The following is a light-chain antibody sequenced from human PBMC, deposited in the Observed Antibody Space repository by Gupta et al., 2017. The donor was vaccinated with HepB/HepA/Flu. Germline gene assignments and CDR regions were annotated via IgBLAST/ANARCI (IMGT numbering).Light chain of an antibody. J-gene: IGKJ4*01. CDR3: QQSPGT. CDR2: DAS. CDR1: QDISNY. V-gene: IGKV1-33*01. Sequence: DIQMTQSPSSPSASVGDRVTITCQASQDISNYLNWYQQKPGKAPKLLIYDASNLETGVPSRFSGSGSGTDFTFTISSLQPEDIATYYCQQSPGTFGGGTKVEIK.